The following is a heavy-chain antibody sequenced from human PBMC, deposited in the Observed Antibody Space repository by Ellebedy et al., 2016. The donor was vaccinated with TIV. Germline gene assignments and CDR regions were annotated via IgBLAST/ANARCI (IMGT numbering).Heavy chain of an antibody. V-gene: IGHV3-23*01. J-gene: IGHJ3*02. CDR1: GFTFSSYN. Sequence: PGGSLRLSCSASGFTFSSYNINWVRQAPGKGPEWVSVIGGNGGTTYYTDSVKGRFTISRDNSKNTLYLQMNSLKADDTAIYYCAKGRSTVPIVDRAFDIWGQGTVVTVSS. CDR3: AKGRSTVPIVDRAFDI. D-gene: IGHD2/OR15-2a*01. CDR2: IGGNGGTT.